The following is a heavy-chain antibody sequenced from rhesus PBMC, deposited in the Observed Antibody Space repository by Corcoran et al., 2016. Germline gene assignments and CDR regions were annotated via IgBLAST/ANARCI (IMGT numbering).Heavy chain of an antibody. D-gene: IGHD2-21*01. Sequence: EVQLVQSGAEVKKPGASVKISCKASGYTFTDYYVHWVRQAPGKGLEWMGRVDPEDGEAIHAQKFQDRVTITADTSKDTAYMELSSLRSEDTAVYYCARGYCIGSDCYAYFDYWGQGVLVTVSS. CDR2: VDPEDGEA. CDR3: ARGYCIGSDCYAYFDY. V-gene: IGHV1-111*02. CDR1: GYTFTDYY. J-gene: IGHJ4*01.